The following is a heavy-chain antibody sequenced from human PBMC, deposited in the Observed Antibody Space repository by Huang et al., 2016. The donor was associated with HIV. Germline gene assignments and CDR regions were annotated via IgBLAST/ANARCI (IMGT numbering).Heavy chain of an antibody. V-gene: IGHV1-18*01. Sequence: QVQLVQSGAEVKKPGASVKVSCQASGYIFTGFRIGWVRQAPGQGLEWMGWSSTYSGDTNYPQRLLGRVTMTTDTSTSTAYMELRSLRSDDTAMYYCARDDTDAFDIWGQGTMVTVSS. J-gene: IGHJ3*02. CDR2: SSTYSGDT. CDR3: ARDDTDAFDI. D-gene: IGHD2-2*02. CDR1: GYIFTGFR.